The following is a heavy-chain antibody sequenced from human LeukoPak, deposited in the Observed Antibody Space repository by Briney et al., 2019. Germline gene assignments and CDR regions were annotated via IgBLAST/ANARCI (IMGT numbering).Heavy chain of an antibody. J-gene: IGHJ3*01. Sequence: VKVSCKASGGTFSSYAISWVRQAPGQGLEWMGRIIPILGIANYAQKFQGRVTITADKSTSTAYMELSSLRSEDTAVYYCVRAGGLPRDNAFDLWGQGTMVTVSS. CDR3: VRAGGLPRDNAFDL. D-gene: IGHD3-10*01. CDR2: IIPILGIA. CDR1: GGTFSSYA. V-gene: IGHV1-69*04.